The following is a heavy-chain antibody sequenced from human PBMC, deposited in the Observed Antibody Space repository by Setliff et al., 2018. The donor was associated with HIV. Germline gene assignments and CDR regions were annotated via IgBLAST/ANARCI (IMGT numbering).Heavy chain of an antibody. V-gene: IGHV4-38-2*01. J-gene: IGHJ3*02. Sequence: PSETLSLTCAVSGYSVSSGYYWGWIRQPPGKGLEWSASIYSSVSTYYAPSLKNRVTISVDTSKTQFSLKLTAVTAADTAVYFCARVLPREVAPGGFDIWGQGTMVTVSS. CDR2: IYSSVST. CDR3: ARVLPREVAPGGFDI. D-gene: IGHD5-12*01. CDR1: GYSVSSGYY.